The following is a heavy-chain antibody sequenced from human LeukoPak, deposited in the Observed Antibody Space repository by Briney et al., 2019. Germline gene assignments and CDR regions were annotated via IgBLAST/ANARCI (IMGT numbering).Heavy chain of an antibody. V-gene: IGHV4-34*01. CDR2: INHSGST. Sequence: SETLSLTCAVYGGSFSGYYWSWIRQPPGKGLEWIGEINHSGSTNYNPSLKSRVTISVDTSKNQFSLKLSSVTAADTAVYYCARNAIVAGTLDWGQGTLVTVSS. CDR3: ARNAIVAGTLD. D-gene: IGHD6-19*01. J-gene: IGHJ4*02. CDR1: GGSFSGYY.